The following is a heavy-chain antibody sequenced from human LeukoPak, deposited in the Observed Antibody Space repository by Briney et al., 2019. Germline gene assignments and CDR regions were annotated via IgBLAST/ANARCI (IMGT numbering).Heavy chain of an antibody. CDR1: GFTFSSYS. D-gene: IGHD3-3*01. V-gene: IGHV3-48*02. J-gene: IGHJ4*02. CDR3: AKDYHTITIFGVVIGGFDY. CDR2: ISSSSSTI. Sequence: PGGSLRLSCAASGFTFSSYSMNWVRQAPGKGLEWVSYISSSSSTIYYADSVKGRFNISRDNAKNSLYLQMNSLRDEDTAVYYCAKDYHTITIFGVVIGGFDYWGQGTLVTVSS.